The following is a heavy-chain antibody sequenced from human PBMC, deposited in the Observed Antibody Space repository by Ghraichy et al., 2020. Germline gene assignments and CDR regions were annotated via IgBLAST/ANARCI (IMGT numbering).Heavy chain of an antibody. CDR3: ARAGRDIIGVVPAASLDY. Sequence: GGSLRLSCAASGFTFSSYSMNWVRQAPGKGLEWVSYISSSSSTIYYADSVKGRFTISRDNAKNSLYLQMNSLRDEDTAVYYCARAGRDIIGVVPAASLDYWGQGTLVTVSS. D-gene: IGHD2-2*01. J-gene: IGHJ4*02. V-gene: IGHV3-48*02. CDR1: GFTFSSYS. CDR2: ISSSSSTI.